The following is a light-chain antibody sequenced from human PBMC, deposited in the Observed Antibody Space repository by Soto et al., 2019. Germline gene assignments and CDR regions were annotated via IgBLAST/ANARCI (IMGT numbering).Light chain of an antibody. CDR1: SSDVGSYNF. Sequence: QSALTQPASVCGSPGQSITISCTGTSSDVGSYNFVSWYQQHPGKAPKLMIYEGSKRPSGVSNRFSGSKSGNTASLTISGLQAEDEADYYCCSYAGSSTWVFGGGTKLTVL. V-gene: IGLV2-23*01. J-gene: IGLJ3*02. CDR3: CSYAGSSTWV. CDR2: EGS.